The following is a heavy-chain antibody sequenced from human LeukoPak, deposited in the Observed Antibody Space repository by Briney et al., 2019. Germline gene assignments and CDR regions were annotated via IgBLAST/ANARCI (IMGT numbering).Heavy chain of an antibody. CDR3: ARRRTADY. V-gene: IGHV4-34*01. CDR1: GGSFSGYY. J-gene: IGHJ4*02. Sequence: SSETLSLTCAVYGGSFSGYYWSWIRQPPGKGLEWIGGINHSGSTNYNPSLKSRVTISVDTSKNQFSLKLSSVTAADTAVYYCARRRTADYWGQGTLVTVSS. CDR2: INHSGST.